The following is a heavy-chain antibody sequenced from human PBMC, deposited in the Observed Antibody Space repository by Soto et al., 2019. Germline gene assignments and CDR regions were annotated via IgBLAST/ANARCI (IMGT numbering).Heavy chain of an antibody. CDR1: GFTVSSNY. CDR3: ARVKEQLVGDYYYYMDV. V-gene: IGHV3-53*04. CDR2: IYSGGST. Sequence: GGSLRLSCAASGFTVSSNYMSWVRQAPGKGLEWVSVIYSGGSTYYADSVKGRFTIPRHNSKNTLYLQMNSLRAEDTAVYYCARVKEQLVGDYYYYMDVWGKGTTVTVSS. D-gene: IGHD6-6*01. J-gene: IGHJ6*03.